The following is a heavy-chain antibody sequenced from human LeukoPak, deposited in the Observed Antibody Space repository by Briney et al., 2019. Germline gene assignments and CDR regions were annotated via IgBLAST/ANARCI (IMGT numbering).Heavy chain of an antibody. D-gene: IGHD2-2*02. J-gene: IGHJ3*02. CDR3: VRAIPAAILGAFDI. CDR2: ISSGGNPI. CDR1: GFTFSDYY. V-gene: IGHV3-11*04. Sequence: PGGSLRLSCAASGFTFSDYYMSWIRQAPGKGLEWVSYISSGGNPIYYADSVRGRFTISRDNAKKSLYLQMNNLRAEDTAVYYCVRAIPAAILGAFDIWGQGTMVTVSS.